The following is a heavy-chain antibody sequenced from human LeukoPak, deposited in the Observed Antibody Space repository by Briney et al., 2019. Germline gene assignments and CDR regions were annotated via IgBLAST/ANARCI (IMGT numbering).Heavy chain of an antibody. CDR3: ARDRVVVAATTDY. D-gene: IGHD2-15*01. V-gene: IGHV4-39*07. CDR1: GGSISSSSYY. Sequence: SETLSLTCTVSGGSISSSSYYWGWIRQPPGKGLEWIGSIYYSGSTYYNPSLKSRVTISVDTSKNQFSLKLSSVTAADTAVYYCARDRVVVAATTDYWGQGTLVTVSS. CDR2: IYYSGST. J-gene: IGHJ4*02.